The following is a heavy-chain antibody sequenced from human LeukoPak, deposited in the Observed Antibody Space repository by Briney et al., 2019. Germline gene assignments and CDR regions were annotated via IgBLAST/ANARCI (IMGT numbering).Heavy chain of an antibody. D-gene: IGHD3-22*01. CDR3: ARLKFYDSTGYNPGYYMDV. CDR1: SGSIRSSSYY. Sequence: SETLSLTCTVSSGSIRSSSYYWGWIRQPPGKGLEWIGSINYSGSTYYNPSLKSRLTMSVDTSKNQFSLKLRSVTAADTAVYYCARLKFYDSTGYNPGYYMDVWGKGITVTVSS. CDR2: INYSGST. J-gene: IGHJ6*03. V-gene: IGHV4-39*07.